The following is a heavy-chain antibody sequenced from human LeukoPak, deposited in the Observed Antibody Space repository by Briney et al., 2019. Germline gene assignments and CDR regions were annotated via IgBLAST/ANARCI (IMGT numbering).Heavy chain of an antibody. CDR3: ASSSSWWDWFDP. D-gene: IGHD6-13*01. Sequence: PSETLSLTCTVSGGSISSYYWSWIRQPPGKGLEWIGYIYYSGSTNYNPSLKSRVTISVDTSKNQFSLKLSSVTAADTAVYYCASSSSWWDWFDPWGQGTLVTVSS. CDR1: GGSISSYY. CDR2: IYYSGST. V-gene: IGHV4-59*08. J-gene: IGHJ5*02.